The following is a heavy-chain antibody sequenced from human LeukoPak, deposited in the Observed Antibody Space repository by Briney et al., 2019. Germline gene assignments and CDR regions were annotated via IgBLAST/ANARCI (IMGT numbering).Heavy chain of an antibody. D-gene: IGHD4-11*01. J-gene: IGHJ5*02. Sequence: GGSLRLSCAASGFTFSSYAMSWVRQAPGKGLEWVSGISGSGGRTHYADSAKGRFTISRDNSKNTLYLQMNSLRAEDTAVYYCANGLQGYSSSWFDPWGQGTLVTVSS. CDR2: ISGSGGRT. CDR3: ANGLQGYSSSWFDP. CDR1: GFTFSSYA. V-gene: IGHV3-23*01.